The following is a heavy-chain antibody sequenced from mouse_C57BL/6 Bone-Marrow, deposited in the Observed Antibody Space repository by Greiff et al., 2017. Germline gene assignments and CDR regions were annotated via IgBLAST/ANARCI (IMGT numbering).Heavy chain of an antibody. CDR3: AGYHYYGSSYNFDY. Sequence: EVQLQESGAELVKPGASVKLSCTASGFNIKDYYMHWVKQRTEQGLEWSGRIDPEDGETKYAPKFQGKATITADTSSNTAYQQLSSQTSEDTAVYYCAGYHYYGSSYNFDYWGQGTTLTVSS. CDR1: GFNIKDYY. J-gene: IGHJ2*01. V-gene: IGHV14-2*01. CDR2: IDPEDGET. D-gene: IGHD1-1*01.